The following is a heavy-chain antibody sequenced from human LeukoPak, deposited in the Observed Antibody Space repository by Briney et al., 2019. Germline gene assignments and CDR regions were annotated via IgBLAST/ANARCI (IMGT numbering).Heavy chain of an antibody. V-gene: IGHV3-74*01. CDR2: ISSDASIT. CDR3: ATSARTYIGSSLDY. CDR1: GFTFSTYW. J-gene: IGHJ4*02. D-gene: IGHD2-15*01. Sequence: GGSLRLSCAASGFTFSTYWMHWVRQDPGKGLVWVSRISSDASITSYADPVKGRLTISRDNAKNTLYLQMNSLRAEDTALYYCATSARTYIGSSLDYWGQGTLVTVSS.